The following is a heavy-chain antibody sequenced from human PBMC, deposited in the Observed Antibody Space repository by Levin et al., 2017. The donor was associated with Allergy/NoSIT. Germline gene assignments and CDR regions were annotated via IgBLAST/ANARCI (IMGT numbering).Heavy chain of an antibody. V-gene: IGHV3-30*18. CDR1: GFTFSSYA. CDR3: AKEGPGRDFDY. Sequence: GGSLRLSCAASGFTFSSYAMHWVRQAPGKGLEWVAFISYDGSDKYYADSVKGRFTISRDDSKNTLYLQVNSLRAEDTAAYYWAKEGPGRDFDYWGQGTLVAVSS. D-gene: IGHD1-14*01. CDR2: ISYDGSDK. J-gene: IGHJ4*02.